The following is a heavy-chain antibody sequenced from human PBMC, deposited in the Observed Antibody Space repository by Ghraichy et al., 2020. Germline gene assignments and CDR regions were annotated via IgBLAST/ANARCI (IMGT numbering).Heavy chain of an antibody. CDR3: AKYADSSGYSVPNYFDY. CDR2: ISGSGGST. Sequence: GGSLRLSCAASGFTFSSYAMSWVRQAPGKGLEWVSAISGSGGSTYYADSVKGRFTISRDNSKNTLYLQMNSLRAEDTAVYYCAKYADSSGYSVPNYFDYWGQGTLVTVSS. J-gene: IGHJ4*02. D-gene: IGHD3-22*01. V-gene: IGHV3-23*01. CDR1: GFTFSSYA.